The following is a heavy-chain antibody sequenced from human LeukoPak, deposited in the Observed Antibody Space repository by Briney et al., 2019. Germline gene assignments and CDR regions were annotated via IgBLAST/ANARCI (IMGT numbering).Heavy chain of an antibody. CDR3: AKDLVFTMIVGVISPFDY. J-gene: IGHJ4*02. D-gene: IGHD3-22*01. Sequence: GGSLRLSCAASGFTFSSYAMSWVRQAPGKGLEWVSAISGSGGSTYYADSVKGRFTISRDNSKNTLYLQMNSLRAEDTAVYYCAKDLVFTMIVGVISPFDYWGQGPLVTVSS. CDR2: ISGSGGST. V-gene: IGHV3-23*01. CDR1: GFTFSSYA.